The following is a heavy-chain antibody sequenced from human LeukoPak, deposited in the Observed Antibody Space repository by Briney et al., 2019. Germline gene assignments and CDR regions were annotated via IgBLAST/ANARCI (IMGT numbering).Heavy chain of an antibody. V-gene: IGHV3-21*01. CDR2: ISSSSSYI. D-gene: IGHD6-13*01. Sequence: GGSLRLSCAASGFTFSSYSMNWVRQPPGKGLEWVSSISSSSSYIYYADSVKGRFTIPRDNAKTSLYLQMNRLRAEDKAVYYCARDSAVGIAAAGNWFDPWGQGTLVTVSS. J-gene: IGHJ5*02. CDR3: ARDSAVGIAAAGNWFDP. CDR1: GFTFSSYS.